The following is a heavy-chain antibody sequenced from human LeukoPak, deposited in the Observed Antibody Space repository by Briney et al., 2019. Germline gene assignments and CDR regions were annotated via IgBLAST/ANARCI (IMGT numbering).Heavy chain of an antibody. J-gene: IGHJ4*02. D-gene: IGHD1-7*01. Sequence: SETLSLTCTVSGGSISSGSYYWRSVRKPAGKGLEWIGRIYTSGSTNYHPSLKSRVTISVDTSKNQFSLKLSSVTAADTAVYYCARDRRTGTTFSFDYWGQGTLVTVSS. CDR2: IYTSGST. CDR1: GGSISSGSYY. V-gene: IGHV4-61*02. CDR3: ARDRRTGTTFSFDY.